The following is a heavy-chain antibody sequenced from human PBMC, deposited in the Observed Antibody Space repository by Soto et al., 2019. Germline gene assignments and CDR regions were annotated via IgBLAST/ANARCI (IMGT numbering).Heavy chain of an antibody. J-gene: IGHJ6*02. Sequence: GGSLRLSCAASGFTFSSYAMSWVRQAPGKGLEWVSAISGSGGSTYYADSVKGRFTISRDNSKNTLYLQMNSLRAEDTAVYYCAKDTPLRGFYDFWSGYSVDGMDVWGQGTTVTVSS. V-gene: IGHV3-23*01. CDR3: AKDTPLRGFYDFWSGYSVDGMDV. D-gene: IGHD3-3*01. CDR2: ISGSGGST. CDR1: GFTFSSYA.